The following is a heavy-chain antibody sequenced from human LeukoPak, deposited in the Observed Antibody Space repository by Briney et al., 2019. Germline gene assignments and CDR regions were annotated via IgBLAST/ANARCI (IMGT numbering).Heavy chain of an antibody. D-gene: IGHD1-1*01. V-gene: IGHV3-74*01. J-gene: IGHJ3*02. Sequence: GESLRLSCAASGFTFSSYAMHWVRQAPGKGLVWVSRIHSDGSSTTSADSVKGRFTISRDNAENTLYLQMNSLRAEDTAVYFCARGNAHAFDIWGQGTMVTVSS. CDR2: IHSDGSST. CDR1: GFTFSSYA. CDR3: ARGNAHAFDI.